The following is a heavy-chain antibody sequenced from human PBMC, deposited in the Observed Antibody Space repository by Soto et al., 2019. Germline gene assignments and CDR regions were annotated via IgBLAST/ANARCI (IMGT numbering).Heavy chain of an antibody. J-gene: IGHJ4*02. D-gene: IGHD3-3*01. CDR2: INWNGGST. CDR3: ARVGRFGVVIMTRMYYFDY. CDR1: GFTFDDYG. V-gene: IGHV3-20*01. Sequence: GGSLRLSCAASGFTFDDYGMSWVRQAPGKGLEWVSGINWNGGSTGYADSVKGRFTISRDNAKNSLYLQMNSLRAEDTALYHCARVGRFGVVIMTRMYYFDYWGQGTLVTVSS.